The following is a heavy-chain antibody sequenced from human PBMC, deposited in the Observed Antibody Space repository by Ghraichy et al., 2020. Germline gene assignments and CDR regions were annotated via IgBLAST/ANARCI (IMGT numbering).Heavy chain of an antibody. D-gene: IGHD2-15*01. J-gene: IGHJ4*02. V-gene: IGHV1-69*02. CDR3: ATYIHRDFDY. CDR1: GGTFNSYT. Sequence: SVKVSCKASGGTFNSYTINWVRQAPGQGLEWMGRILPIIGIPDYAQKFQGRVTITADKSTSTAYMELSSLRSEDTAIYYCATYIHRDFDYWGQGTPVTVSS. CDR2: ILPIIGIP.